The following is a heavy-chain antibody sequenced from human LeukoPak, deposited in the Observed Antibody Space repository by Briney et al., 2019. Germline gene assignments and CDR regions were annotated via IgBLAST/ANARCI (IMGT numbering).Heavy chain of an antibody. CDR3: GRHQTLYYGMDV. J-gene: IGHJ6*02. Sequence: SETLSLTCTVSGGAISSSSYYWGWIRQPPGKGLEWIGSIYYSGSTYYNPSLKSRVTISVDTSKNQFSLKLGSVTAADTAVYYCGRHQTLYYGMDVWGQGTTVSVS. CDR2: IYYSGST. CDR1: GGAISSSSYY. V-gene: IGHV4-39*01.